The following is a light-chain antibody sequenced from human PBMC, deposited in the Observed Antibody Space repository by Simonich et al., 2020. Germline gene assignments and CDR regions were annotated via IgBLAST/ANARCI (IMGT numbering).Light chain of an antibody. CDR1: QSVLYSSNNKNY. CDR3: QQYYSTPLT. CDR2: WES. V-gene: IGKV4-1*01. Sequence: DIVMTQSPDSLAVSLGERATINCKSSQSVLYSSNNKNYLDWYQQKPGQPPKLLIYWESTRESGVPDRCSGSGSGTDFTLTISSLQAEDVAVYYCQQYYSTPLTFGQGTKLEIK. J-gene: IGKJ2*01.